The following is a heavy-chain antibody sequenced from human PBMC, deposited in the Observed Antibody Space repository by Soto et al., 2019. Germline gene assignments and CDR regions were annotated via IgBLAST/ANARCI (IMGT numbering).Heavy chain of an antibody. CDR1: GGSISSSSYY. J-gene: IGHJ6*02. CDR2: IYYSGST. D-gene: IGHD2-15*01. Sequence: SETLSLTCTVSGGSISSSSYYWGWIRQPPGKGLEWIGSIYYSGSTYYNPSLKSRVTISVDTSKNQFSLKLSSVTAADTAVYYCARTNHKCSGGSCYSYYGMDVWGQGTTVTVSS. CDR3: ARTNHKCSGGSCYSYYGMDV. V-gene: IGHV4-39*01.